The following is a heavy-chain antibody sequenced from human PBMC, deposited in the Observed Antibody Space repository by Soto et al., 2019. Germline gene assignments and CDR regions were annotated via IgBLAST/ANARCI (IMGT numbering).Heavy chain of an antibody. CDR2: IWYDGSNK. J-gene: IGHJ4*02. V-gene: IGHV3-33*01. Sequence: QVQLVESGGGVVQPGRSLTLSCAASGFTFSSFGMHWVRQAPGKGLEWVAVIWYDGSNKYYGDSVKGRFTISRDNSKNTLYLQINSLRAEDTAVYYCASPGGYCSGGSYFHYWGQGTLVTVSS. D-gene: IGHD2-15*01. CDR1: GFTFSSFG. CDR3: ASPGGYCSGGSYFHY.